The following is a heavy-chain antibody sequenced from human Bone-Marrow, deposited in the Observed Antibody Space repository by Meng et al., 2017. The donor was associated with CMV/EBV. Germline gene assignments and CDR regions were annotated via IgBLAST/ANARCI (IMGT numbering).Heavy chain of an antibody. J-gene: IGHJ6*02. CDR2: ISGSASGT. CDR1: GFSFSGYA. V-gene: IGHV3-23*01. Sequence: ESLKISCAASGFSFSGYAMSWVRQAPGKGLEWVSGISGSASGTFYADSVKGRFTMSRDNSKNTLYLQMNSLRAEDTAVYYCAGKGRRNYYYYGMDVWGQGTTVTVSS. CDR3: AGKGRRNYYYYGMDV.